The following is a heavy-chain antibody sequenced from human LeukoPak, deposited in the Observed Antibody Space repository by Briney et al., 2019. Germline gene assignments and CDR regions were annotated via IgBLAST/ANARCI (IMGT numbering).Heavy chain of an antibody. CDR1: GYTFTGYY. J-gene: IGHJ4*02. Sequence: ASVKVSCKASGYTFTGYYMHWVRQAPGQGLEWMGWINPYSGGTNYARKFQGRVTMTRDTSINTAYMELSRLRSDDTAVYSCARGTDYGDSHLTNWGQGTLVTVSS. CDR2: INPYSGGT. CDR3: ARGTDYGDSHLTN. D-gene: IGHD4-17*01. V-gene: IGHV1-2*02.